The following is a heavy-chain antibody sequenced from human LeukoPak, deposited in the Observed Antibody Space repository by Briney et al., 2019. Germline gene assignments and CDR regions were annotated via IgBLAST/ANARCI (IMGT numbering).Heavy chain of an antibody. CDR2: ISAYNGNT. CDR3: ARSAVLRYFDWLSAYYGMDV. J-gene: IGHJ6*02. D-gene: IGHD3-9*01. V-gene: IGHV1-18*01. Sequence: ASVKVSCKASGYTFTSYGISWVRQTPGQGLEWMGWISAYNGNTNYAQRLQGRVTMTTDTSTSTAYMELRSLRSDDAAVYYCARSAVLRYFDWLSAYYGMDVWGQGTTVTVSS. CDR1: GYTFTSYG.